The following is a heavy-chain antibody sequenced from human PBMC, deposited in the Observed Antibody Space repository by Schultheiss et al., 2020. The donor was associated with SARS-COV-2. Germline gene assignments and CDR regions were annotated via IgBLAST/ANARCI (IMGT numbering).Heavy chain of an antibody. V-gene: IGHV4-31*03. CDR3: ARAPYYYDSSGSTYFDY. J-gene: IGHJ4*02. D-gene: IGHD3-22*01. Sequence: SETLSLTCTVSGGSISSGGYYWSWIRQHPGKGLEWIGETYPGGISNYNPSLKSRVTISVDTSKNQFSLKLSSVTAADTAVYYCARAPYYYDSSGSTYFDYWGQGTLVTVSS. CDR1: GGSISSGGYY. CDR2: TYPGGIS.